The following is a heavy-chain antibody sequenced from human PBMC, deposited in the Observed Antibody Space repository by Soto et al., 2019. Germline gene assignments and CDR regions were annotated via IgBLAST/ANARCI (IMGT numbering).Heavy chain of an antibody. CDR1: GYSFTSYW. CDR3: ARATYYYDSSGYYYYYGMDV. Sequence: GESLKISCKGPGYSFTSYWIGWVRQMPGKGLEWMGIIYPGDSDTRYSPSFQGQVTISADKSISTAHLQWSSLKASDTAMYYCARATYYYDSSGYYYYYGMDVWGQGTTVTVSS. J-gene: IGHJ6*02. V-gene: IGHV5-51*01. D-gene: IGHD3-22*01. CDR2: IYPGDSDT.